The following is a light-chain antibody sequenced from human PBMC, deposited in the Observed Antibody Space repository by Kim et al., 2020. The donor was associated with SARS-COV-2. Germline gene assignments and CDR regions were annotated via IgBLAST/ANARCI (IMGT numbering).Light chain of an antibody. V-gene: IGKV1-39*01. CDR3: QQSYNTPRT. CDR2: AAS. Sequence: DIQMTQSPSSLSASVGDRVTINCRASQSIAIYLNWYQHKPGKAPELLIYAASSLQSGVPSRFSGSGSETDFTLTISSLQPEDVATYYCQQSYNTPRTFGQGTKVDIK. CDR1: QSIAIY. J-gene: IGKJ1*01.